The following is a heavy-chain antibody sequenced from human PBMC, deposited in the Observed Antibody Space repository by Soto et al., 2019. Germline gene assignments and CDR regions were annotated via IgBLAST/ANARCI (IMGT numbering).Heavy chain of an antibody. CDR3: ARDRARVRGVWWFDP. D-gene: IGHD3-10*01. J-gene: IGHJ5*02. CDR2: ISAYNVKT. V-gene: IGHV1-18*01. CDR1: GYTFTSYG. Sequence: EASVKVSCKASGYTFTSYGISWVRQAPGQGLEWMGWISAYNVKTNYAKKLQGRVTMTTAISTSKAYLELRSLRFDDTAVYYCARDRARVRGVWWFDPWGQGTRFTVSS.